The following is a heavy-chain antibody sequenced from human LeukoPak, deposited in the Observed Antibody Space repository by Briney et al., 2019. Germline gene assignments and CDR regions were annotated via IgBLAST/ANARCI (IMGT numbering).Heavy chain of an antibody. Sequence: PGGSLRLSCAASGFTFSDYYMSWIRLAPGKGLEWVSYISSSGSTIYYADSVKGRFTISRDNAKNSLYLQMNSLRAEDTAVYYCATRDLYYYDSSGYYPFGYWGQGTLVTVSS. D-gene: IGHD3-22*01. J-gene: IGHJ4*02. CDR1: GFTFSDYY. V-gene: IGHV3-11*04. CDR3: ATRDLYYYDSSGYYPFGY. CDR2: ISSSGSTI.